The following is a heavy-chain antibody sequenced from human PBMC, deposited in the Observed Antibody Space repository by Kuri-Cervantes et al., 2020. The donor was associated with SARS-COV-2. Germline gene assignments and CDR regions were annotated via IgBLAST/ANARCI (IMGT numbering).Heavy chain of an antibody. CDR1: GFTFSGYG. D-gene: IGHD3-10*01. V-gene: IGHV3-30*03. Sequence: GESLKISCAASGFTFSGYGMHWVRQAPGKGLEWVAVISYDGSNKYYADSVKGRFTISRDNSKNTLYLQMNSLRAEDTAVYYCARESLWFGEQIDYWGQGTLVTVSS. CDR2: ISYDGSNK. J-gene: IGHJ4*02. CDR3: ARESLWFGEQIDY.